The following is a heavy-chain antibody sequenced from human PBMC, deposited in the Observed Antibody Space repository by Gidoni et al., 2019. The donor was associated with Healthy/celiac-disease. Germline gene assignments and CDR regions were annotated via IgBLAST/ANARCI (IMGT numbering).Heavy chain of an antibody. CDR1: GLTLSSYA. Sequence: EVQLLESGGGWVQPGGSLRLSCPPSGLTLSSYAMSWVRQAPGKGLELVSVISGSGGNTYYAYSVKGRFTISRDNSKNTLYLQMNSLRAEDTAVYYCAKDPSVAGTAEYFQHWGQGTLVTVSS. V-gene: IGHV3-23*01. CDR3: AKDPSVAGTAEYFQH. D-gene: IGHD6-19*01. CDR2: ISGSGGNT. J-gene: IGHJ1*01.